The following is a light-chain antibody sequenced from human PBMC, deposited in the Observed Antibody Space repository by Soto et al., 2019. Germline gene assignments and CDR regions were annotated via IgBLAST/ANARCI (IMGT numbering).Light chain of an antibody. V-gene: IGLV2-14*01. CDR1: SSDVGGYNY. CDR2: EVS. Sequence: QSALTQPASVSGSPGQSITISCTGTSSDVGGYNYVSWYQQHPGKAPKLMIYEVSNRPSGVSNRFSGSKSGNTASLTISGLQAEDEADYYCSSSTSSSILFGTGTKVTVL. CDR3: SSSTSSSIL. J-gene: IGLJ1*01.